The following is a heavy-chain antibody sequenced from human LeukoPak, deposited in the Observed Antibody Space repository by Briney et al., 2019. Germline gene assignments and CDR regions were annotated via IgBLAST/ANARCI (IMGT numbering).Heavy chain of an antibody. V-gene: IGHV1-2*06. D-gene: IGHD3-10*02. CDR3: ASGGYVYYYYYMDV. J-gene: IGHJ6*03. CDR2: INPNSGGT. CDR1: GYTSTGYY. Sequence: ASVKVSCKASGYTSTGYYMHWVRQAPGQGLEWMGRINPNSGGTNYAQKFQGRVTMTRDTSISTAYMELSRLRSDDTAVYYCASGGYVYYYYYMDVWGKGTTVTVSS.